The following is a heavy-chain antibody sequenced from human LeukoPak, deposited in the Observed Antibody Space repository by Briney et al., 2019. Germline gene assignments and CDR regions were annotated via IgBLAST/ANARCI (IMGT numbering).Heavy chain of an antibody. CDR3: ARSDCSSTSCYAFDI. J-gene: IGHJ3*02. CDR2: IYYSGNT. V-gene: IGHV4-39*01. D-gene: IGHD2-2*01. Sequence: WVRQPPGKGLEWIGSIYYSGNTYYNPSLKSRVTISVDTSKNQFSLKLSSVTAADTAVYYCARSDCSSTSCYAFDIWGQGTMVTVSS.